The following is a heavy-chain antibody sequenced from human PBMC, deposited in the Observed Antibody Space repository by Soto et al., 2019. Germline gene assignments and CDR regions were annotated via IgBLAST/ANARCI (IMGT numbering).Heavy chain of an antibody. CDR3: ARILLELAHFQH. J-gene: IGHJ1*01. CDR2: IYYSGST. D-gene: IGHD1-26*01. CDR1: GGSISSSSYY. V-gene: IGHV4-39*01. Sequence: QLQLQESGPGLVKPSETLSLTCTVSGGSISSSSYYWGWIRQPPGKGLEWIGSIYYSGSTYYNPSLKSRVTISVDTSKNQFSLKLSSVTAADTAVYYCARILLELAHFQHWGQGTLVTVSS.